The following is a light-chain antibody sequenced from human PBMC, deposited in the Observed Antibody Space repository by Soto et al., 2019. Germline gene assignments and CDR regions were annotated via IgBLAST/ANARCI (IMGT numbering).Light chain of an antibody. J-gene: IGLJ2*01. Sequence: QSALTQPASVSGSPGQSITISCTGTSSDIGSYNYVSWFQQHPGKAPKLIIYDVNNRPSGVSNRFSGSKSGTTASLAISGLQAEDEAEYFCSSYAGTNTLVLFGGGTQLTVL. CDR2: DVN. CDR3: SSYAGTNTLVL. V-gene: IGLV2-14*01. CDR1: SSDIGSYNY.